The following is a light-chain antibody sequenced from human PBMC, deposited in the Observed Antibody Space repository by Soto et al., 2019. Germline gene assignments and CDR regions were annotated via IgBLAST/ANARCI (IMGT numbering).Light chain of an antibody. CDR1: QSVSSSY. Sequence: EIVLTQSPGTLSLSPGERATLSCKASQSVSSSYLAWYRQNPGQAPRLLIHGASSRATGIPDRVSGSGSGTDFTLTISRLEPEDFAVYYCQQYGSSPSITFGQGTRLDIK. V-gene: IGKV3-20*01. CDR3: QQYGSSPSIT. CDR2: GAS. J-gene: IGKJ5*01.